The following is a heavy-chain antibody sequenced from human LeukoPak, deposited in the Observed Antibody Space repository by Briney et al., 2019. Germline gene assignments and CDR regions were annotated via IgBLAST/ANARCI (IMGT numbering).Heavy chain of an antibody. CDR1: GFTFSSYS. CDR2: ISSNSNYI. Sequence: GGSLRLSCTASGFTFSSYSMNWVRQAPGKGLEWVSSISSNSNYIYYADSVKGRFTISGDNAKNSLYLQMNRLRAEDTAVYYCARDGIVVVVAAYFDYWGQGTLVTVSS. V-gene: IGHV3-21*01. CDR3: ARDGIVVVVAAYFDY. D-gene: IGHD2-15*01. J-gene: IGHJ4*02.